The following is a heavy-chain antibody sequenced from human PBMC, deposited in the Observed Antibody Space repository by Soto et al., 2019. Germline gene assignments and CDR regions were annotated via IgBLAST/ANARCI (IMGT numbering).Heavy chain of an antibody. V-gene: IGHV4-31*03. CDR2: IYYNGNT. D-gene: IGHD3-16*01. CDR1: GASISSGYY. J-gene: IGHJ4*01. CDR3: ASGLRSYYFDY. Sequence: PSETLSLTCTVSGASISSGYYWTWIRQHPGKGLEWIGYIYYNGNTLYNPSLKSRLTISLDTSKTQFSLKLSSVTAADAAVFYCASGLRSYYFDYWGQRTLVTVSS.